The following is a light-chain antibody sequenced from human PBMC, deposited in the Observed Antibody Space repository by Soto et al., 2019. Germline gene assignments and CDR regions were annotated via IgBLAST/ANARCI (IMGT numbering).Light chain of an antibody. V-gene: IGKV3-20*01. Sequence: ETVLTQSPGTLSLSPGERATLSCRASQSVSSSYLAWYQQKPGQAPTLLIYGASSRATGIPDRFSGSGSGTDFTLTISRLEPEDFAVYYCQQYGSSPPSTFGQGTRLEIK. CDR1: QSVSSSY. J-gene: IGKJ5*01. CDR2: GAS. CDR3: QQYGSSPPST.